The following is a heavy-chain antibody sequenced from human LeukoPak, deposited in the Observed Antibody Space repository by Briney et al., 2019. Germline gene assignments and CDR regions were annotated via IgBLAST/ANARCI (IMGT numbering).Heavy chain of an antibody. CDR3: ATHGGYFQH. J-gene: IGHJ1*01. V-gene: IGHV4-59*08. D-gene: IGHD3-10*01. CDR2: IYYSGST. CDR1: GGSISSYY. Sequence: SETLSLTCTVSGGSISSYYWSWIRQPPGKGLEWIGYIYYSGSTNYNPSLKGRVTISVDTSKNQFSLKLSSVTAADTAVYYCATHGGYFQHWGQGTLVTVSS.